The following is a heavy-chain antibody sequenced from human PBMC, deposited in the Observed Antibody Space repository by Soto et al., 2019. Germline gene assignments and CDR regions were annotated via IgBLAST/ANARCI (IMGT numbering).Heavy chain of an antibody. CDR3: ARDASGYLGYYGTDV. CDR1: GVTFSSYA. Sequence: ASVKVFCKASGVTFSSYAIGWVRQAPGQGLEWMGGIIPIFGTANYAQKFQGRVTITADESTSTAYMELSSLRSEDTDVYYCARDASGYLGYYGTDVWGQGTTVTVSS. D-gene: IGHD3-22*01. J-gene: IGHJ6*02. CDR2: IIPIFGTA. V-gene: IGHV1-69*13.